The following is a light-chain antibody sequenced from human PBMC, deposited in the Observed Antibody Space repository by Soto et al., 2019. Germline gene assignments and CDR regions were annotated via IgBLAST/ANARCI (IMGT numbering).Light chain of an antibody. Sequence: EIVLTQSPATLSLSPGERATLSCRASQSVSSNLAWYKQKPGQAPRLLIYGASTRATGIPARFSGSGSGTEFTLTISSLQSEDFEVYYCQQYNNWPLTFGQGTKVDIK. V-gene: IGKV3-15*01. CDR1: QSVSSN. J-gene: IGKJ1*01. CDR3: QQYNNWPLT. CDR2: GAS.